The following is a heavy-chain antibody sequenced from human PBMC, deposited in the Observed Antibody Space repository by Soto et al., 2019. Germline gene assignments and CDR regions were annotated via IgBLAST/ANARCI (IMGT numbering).Heavy chain of an antibody. CDR1: RFSFSSFA. Sequence: GGSLRLSCAASRFSFSSFAMNWVRQAPGRGLEWVSYISDDGASIYYADSLKGRFTISRDNAKNSLSLQMNNLRAEDTAVYYCARENSVQAWLHHFDHWGLGTLVTVSS. J-gene: IGHJ4*02. CDR3: ARENSVQAWLHHFDH. V-gene: IGHV3-48*03. D-gene: IGHD5-18*01. CDR2: ISDDGASI.